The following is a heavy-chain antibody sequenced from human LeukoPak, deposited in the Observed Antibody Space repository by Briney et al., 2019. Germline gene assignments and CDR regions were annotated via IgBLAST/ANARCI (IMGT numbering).Heavy chain of an antibody. D-gene: IGHD2-21*02. Sequence: GGSLRLSCAGSGFTFSSYAMHWVRQAPGKGLEWVAVISYDGSNKYYADSVKGRFTISRDNSKNTLYLQMNSLRAEDTAVYYCAKESAYCGSDCRSLSDYWGQGTLVTVSS. J-gene: IGHJ4*02. V-gene: IGHV3-30-3*01. CDR2: ISYDGSNK. CDR3: AKESAYCGSDCRSLSDY. CDR1: GFTFSSYA.